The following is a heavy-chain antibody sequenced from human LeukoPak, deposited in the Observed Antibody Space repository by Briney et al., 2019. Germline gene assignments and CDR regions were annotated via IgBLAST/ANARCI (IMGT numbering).Heavy chain of an antibody. V-gene: IGHV3-74*01. J-gene: IGHJ5*02. D-gene: IGHD3-10*01. CDR3: ARRVIRLGCDP. CDR2: INSDGSST. Sequence: GGSLSLSRAASGFTFSSYWMHWVRQAPGKGLVWVSRINSDGSSTSYADSVKGRFTISRDNAKNTLYLQMNSLRAEDTAVYYCARRVIRLGCDPWGQGTLVTVSS. CDR1: GFTFSSYW.